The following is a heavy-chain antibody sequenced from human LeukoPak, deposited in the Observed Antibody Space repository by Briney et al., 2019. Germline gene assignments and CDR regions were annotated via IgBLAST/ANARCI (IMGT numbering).Heavy chain of an antibody. Sequence: SETLSLTCTVSGGSISSYYWGWIRQPPGKGLEWIGSIYYSGSTYYNPSLKSQVTISVDTSKNQFSLKLSSVTAADTAVYYCARPNARYCSSTSCYRNWFDPWGQGTLVTVSS. CDR2: IYYSGST. J-gene: IGHJ5*02. D-gene: IGHD2-2*01. CDR1: GGSISSYY. V-gene: IGHV4-39*01. CDR3: ARPNARYCSSTSCYRNWFDP.